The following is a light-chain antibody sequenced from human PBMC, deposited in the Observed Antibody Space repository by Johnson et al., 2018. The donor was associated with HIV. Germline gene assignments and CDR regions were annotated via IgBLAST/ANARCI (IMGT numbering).Light chain of an antibody. CDR1: SSNIESNS. Sequence: QSVLTQPPSVSAAAGQKVTISCSGSSSNIESNSVSWYQQFPGTAPKVLIYENNKRPSGIPDRFSGSKSGTSATLVITGLQTGDEADYYCGTWDSRLRAGFFGTGTKVTVL. CDR3: GTWDSRLRAGF. J-gene: IGLJ1*01. V-gene: IGLV1-51*02. CDR2: ENN.